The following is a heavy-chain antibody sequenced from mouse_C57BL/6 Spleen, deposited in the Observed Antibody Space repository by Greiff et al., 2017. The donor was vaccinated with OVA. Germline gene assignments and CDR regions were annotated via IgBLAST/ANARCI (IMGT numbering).Heavy chain of an antibody. CDR2: LDPSDSYT. D-gene: IGHD1-1*01. CDR1: GYTFTSYW. J-gene: IGHJ2*01. Sequence: QVQLQQPGAELVMPGASVKLSCKASGYTFTSYWMHWVKQRPGQGLEWIGELDPSDSYTNYNQKFKGKSTLTVDKSSSTAYMQLSSLTSEDSAVYYCARYYGSSYDYFDYWGQGTTLTVSS. CDR3: ARYYGSSYDYFDY. V-gene: IGHV1-69*01.